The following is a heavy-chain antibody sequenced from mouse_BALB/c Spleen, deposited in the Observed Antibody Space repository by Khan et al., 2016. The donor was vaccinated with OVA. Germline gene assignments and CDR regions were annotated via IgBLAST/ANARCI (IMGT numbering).Heavy chain of an antibody. Sequence: EVELVESGGGLVRPGGSLKLSCAASGFSFTTYTMSWVRQTPERRLEWVATINSGSTYTYYPDSVKGRFTISRDNAKNTLYLQMSSRKSEDTARYYCTRDGNYAHWYFDVWGAGTTVTVSS. D-gene: IGHD2-1*01. CDR1: GFSFTTYT. J-gene: IGHJ1*01. V-gene: IGHV5-6-4*01. CDR3: TRDGNYAHWYFDV. CDR2: INSGSTYT.